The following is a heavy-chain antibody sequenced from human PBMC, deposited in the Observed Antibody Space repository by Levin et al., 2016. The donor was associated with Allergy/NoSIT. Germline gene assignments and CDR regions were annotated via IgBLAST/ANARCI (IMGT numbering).Heavy chain of an antibody. D-gene: IGHD2-8*02. V-gene: IGHV1-18*04. CDR1: NFNFSSYG. CDR3: AREGKGATWYWPFDF. J-gene: IGHJ4*02. Sequence: ASVKVSCKTSNFNFSSYGISWVRQAPGQGLEWVGWISGLSGDTVFAQNVQGRVTLTTDTFTGTAYMELRSLTSDDTAIYYCAREGKGATWYWPFDFWGQGTLVTVSS. CDR2: ISGLSGDT.